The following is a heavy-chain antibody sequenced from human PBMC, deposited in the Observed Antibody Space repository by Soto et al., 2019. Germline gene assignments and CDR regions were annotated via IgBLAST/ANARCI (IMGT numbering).Heavy chain of an antibody. CDR1: GGTFSSYA. CDR3: ASSPTPRTTTAFFDY. CDR2: IIPIFGTA. D-gene: IGHD1-7*01. V-gene: IGHV1-69*13. Sequence: SVKVSCKASGGTFSSYAISWVRQAPGQGLEWMGGIIPIFGTANYAQKFQGRVTITADESTSTAYMELSSLRSEDTAVYYCASSPTPRTTTAFFDYWGQGTLVTAPQ. J-gene: IGHJ4*02.